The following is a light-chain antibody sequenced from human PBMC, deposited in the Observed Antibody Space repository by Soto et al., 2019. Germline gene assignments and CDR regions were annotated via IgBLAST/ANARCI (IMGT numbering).Light chain of an antibody. J-gene: IGKJ1*01. CDR1: QGISSY. CDR3: QQYYSYPLT. V-gene: IGKV1-8*01. CDR2: GAS. Sequence: TRMTQSPSSLSASTGDRVTLTCLASQGISSYLAWYQQKRGQAPKLLIYGASTMQSGVPSRFSGSGSGTDFTLTISCLQSEDFATYYCQQYYSYPLTFGQGTKVDIK.